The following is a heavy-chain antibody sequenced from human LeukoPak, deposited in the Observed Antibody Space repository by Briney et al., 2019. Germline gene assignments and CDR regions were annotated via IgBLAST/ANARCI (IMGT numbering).Heavy chain of an antibody. J-gene: IGHJ3*02. Sequence: GGSLRLSCAASGFTFSSYAMLWVRQAPGKGLEWVAVISYDGSNKYYADSVKGRFTISRDNSKNTLYLQMNSLRAEDTAVYYCARDLNSGYDDDAFDIWGQGTMVTVSS. CDR1: GFTFSSYA. V-gene: IGHV3-30*04. D-gene: IGHD5-12*01. CDR2: ISYDGSNK. CDR3: ARDLNSGYDDDAFDI.